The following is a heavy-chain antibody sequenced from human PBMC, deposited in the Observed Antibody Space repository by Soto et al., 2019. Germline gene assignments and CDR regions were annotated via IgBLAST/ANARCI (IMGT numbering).Heavy chain of an antibody. D-gene: IGHD6-13*01. CDR3: AINLAAAGNSEY. CDR2: IYYSGST. J-gene: IGHJ4*02. V-gene: IGHV4-59*01. CDR1: GGSISSYY. Sequence: QVQLQESGPGLVKPSETLSLTCTVSGGSISSYYWSWIRQPPGKGLEWIGYIYYSGSTNYNPSLKSRVTISVDTSKNQFSLKLSSVTAADTAVYYCAINLAAAGNSEYWGQGTLVTVSS.